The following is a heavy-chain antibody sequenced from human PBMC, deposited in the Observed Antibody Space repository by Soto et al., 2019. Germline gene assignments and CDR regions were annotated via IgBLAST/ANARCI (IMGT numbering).Heavy chain of an antibody. CDR2: ISAYNGNT. CDR1: GYTFTSYG. Sequence: ASVKVSCKASGYTFTSYGISWVRQAPGQGLEWMGWISAYNGNTNYAQKLQGRVTMTTDTSTSTAYMELRSLRSDDTAVYYCAGVKTAVVGNWFDPWGQGTLVTVSS. D-gene: IGHD6-19*01. J-gene: IGHJ5*02. V-gene: IGHV1-18*04. CDR3: AGVKTAVVGNWFDP.